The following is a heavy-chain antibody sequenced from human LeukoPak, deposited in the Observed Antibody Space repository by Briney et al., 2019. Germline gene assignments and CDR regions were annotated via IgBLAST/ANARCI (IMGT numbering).Heavy chain of an antibody. CDR2: IKQDGSEK. V-gene: IGHV3-7*01. CDR1: GFTFSSYW. D-gene: IGHD5/OR15-5a*01. Sequence: GGSLRLSCAASGFTFSSYWMSWVRQAPGKGLEWVANIKQDGSEKYYVDSVKGRFTISRDNAKNSLYLQMNSLRAEDTAVYYCARDRSNYYYYMDVWGKGTTVTVSS. J-gene: IGHJ6*03. CDR3: ARDRSNYYYYMDV.